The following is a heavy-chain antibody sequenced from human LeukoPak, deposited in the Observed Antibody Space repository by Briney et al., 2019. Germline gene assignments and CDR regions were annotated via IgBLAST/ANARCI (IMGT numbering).Heavy chain of an antibody. CDR3: ARERRYCSGGSCYRGRFDP. Sequence: SETLSLTCAVYGGSFSGYYWSWIRQPPGKGLEWIGEINHSGSTSYNPSLKSRVTISVDTSKNQFSLKLSSVTAADTAVYYCARERRYCSGGSCYRGRFDPWGQGTLVTVSS. CDR1: GGSFSGYY. V-gene: IGHV4-34*01. J-gene: IGHJ5*02. CDR2: INHSGST. D-gene: IGHD2-15*01.